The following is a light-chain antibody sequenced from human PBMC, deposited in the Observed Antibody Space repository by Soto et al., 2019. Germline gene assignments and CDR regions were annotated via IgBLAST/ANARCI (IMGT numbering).Light chain of an antibody. Sequence: DIHVTQSPATLSSSVGDRVSITCRASQSIGSWLAWYQQKPGKAPKLLIYAASSLQSGVPSRFSGSGSGTDFTLTISSLQPEDFAVYYCKQYKEWPPFTFGQGTRLEIK. CDR1: QSIGSW. V-gene: IGKV1-5*01. CDR2: AAS. CDR3: KQYKEWPPFT. J-gene: IGKJ5*01.